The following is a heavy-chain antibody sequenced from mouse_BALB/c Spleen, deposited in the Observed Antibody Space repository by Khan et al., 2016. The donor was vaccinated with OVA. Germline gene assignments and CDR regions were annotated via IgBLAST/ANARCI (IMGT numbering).Heavy chain of an antibody. Sequence: QVQLQQSGAELAKPGATVKMSCKASGYTFTTYGMHWVKQRPGQGLDWIGYINPSTGDTEYTQKFKDQATFTADKSSSTAYMQLNSLTSEDSAVYYCASRGVYGIIAYWGQGTLVTVSA. CDR3: ASRGVYGIIAY. CDR2: INPSTGDT. V-gene: IGHV1-4*01. J-gene: IGHJ3*01. D-gene: IGHD2-1*01. CDR1: GYTFTTYG.